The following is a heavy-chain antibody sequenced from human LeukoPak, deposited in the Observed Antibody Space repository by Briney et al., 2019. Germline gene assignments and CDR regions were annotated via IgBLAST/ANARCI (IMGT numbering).Heavy chain of an antibody. CDR3: ARGHPGASGYNYRAHYYYYYYMDV. Sequence: GGSLRLSCAASGFTFSSYWMSWVRQAPGKGLEWVANIKQDGSEKYYVDSVKGRFTISRDNAKNSLYLQMNSLRAEDTAVYYCARGHPGASGYNYRAHYYYYYYMDVWGKGTTVTVSS. J-gene: IGHJ6*03. CDR2: IKQDGSEK. D-gene: IGHD5-24*01. V-gene: IGHV3-7*01. CDR1: GFTFSSYW.